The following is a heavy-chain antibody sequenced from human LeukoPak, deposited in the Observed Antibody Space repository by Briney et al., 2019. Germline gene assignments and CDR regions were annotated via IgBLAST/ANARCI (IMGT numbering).Heavy chain of an antibody. D-gene: IGHD3-22*01. CDR3: ARGCYYDSSGYCDLLDY. J-gene: IGHJ4*02. V-gene: IGHV1-3*01. CDR1: GYTFTSYA. Sequence: ASVKVSCKASGYTFTSYAMHWVRQAPGQRLEWMGWINAGNGNTKYSQKFQGRVTITRDTSASTAYMELSSLRSEDTAVYYCARGCYYDSSGYCDLLDYWGQGTLVTVSS. CDR2: INAGNGNT.